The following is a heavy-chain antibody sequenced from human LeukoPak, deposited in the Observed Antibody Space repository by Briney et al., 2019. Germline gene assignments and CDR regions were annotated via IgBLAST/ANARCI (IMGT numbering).Heavy chain of an antibody. V-gene: IGHV3-30*04. CDR2: ISYDGSNK. J-gene: IGHJ4*02. D-gene: IGHD3-22*01. CDR1: GFIFSSYA. CDR3: AREDYSLGSRGYYPDY. Sequence: PSGGSLRLSCAASGFIFSSYAMHWVRHAPGKGLDGVAVISYDGSNKYYADSLKDRFSNSRDNSKNTLYLQMNSLRPEDTAVYFCAREDYSLGSRGYYPDYWGQGPLVSVSS.